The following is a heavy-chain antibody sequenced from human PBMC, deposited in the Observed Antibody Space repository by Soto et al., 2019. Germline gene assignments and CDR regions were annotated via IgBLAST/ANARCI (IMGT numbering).Heavy chain of an antibody. Sequence: QVQLVESGGGVVQPGRSLRLSCAASGFTISNYGMHWVRQAPGKGLVWVAVISYDGTITYYADSVKGRFTISRDNSKNTLYLQMNSLRTEDTAVYYCATTRVGPCSSSICFSGIFDGMDVWGQGTTVTVSS. CDR1: GFTISNYG. CDR3: ATTRVGPCSSSICFSGIFDGMDV. V-gene: IGHV3-30-3*01. D-gene: IGHD2-2*01. CDR2: ISYDGTIT. J-gene: IGHJ6*02.